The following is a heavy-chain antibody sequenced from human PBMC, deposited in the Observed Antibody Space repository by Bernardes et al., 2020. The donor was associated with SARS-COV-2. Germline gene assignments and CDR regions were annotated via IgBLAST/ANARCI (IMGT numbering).Heavy chain of an antibody. D-gene: IGHD3-9*01. CDR3: TRTGYYRFDY. CDR1: GFTFSSFC. V-gene: IGHV3-74*01. J-gene: IGHJ4*02. CDR2: INSDGTTI. Sequence: GGSLRLSCEAFGFTFSSFCMQWVRQAPGKGLVWVSRINSDGTTINYADSVKGRFTISRDNAKNTLFLQMNSLRDEDTGVYYCTRTGYYRFDYWGQGTLVTVSS.